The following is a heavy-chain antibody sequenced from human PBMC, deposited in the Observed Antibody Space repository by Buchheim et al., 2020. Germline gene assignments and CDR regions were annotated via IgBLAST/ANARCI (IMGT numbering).Heavy chain of an antibody. CDR3: ARDITIFGVVTPVYYYGMDV. V-gene: IGHV3-11*06. CDR1: GFTFSDYY. Sequence: QVQLVESGGGLVKPGGSLRLSCAASGFTFSDYYMSWIRQAPGKGLEWVSYISSSSSYTNYADSVKGRFTISRANAKNSPYLQMNSLRAEDTAVYYCARDITIFGVVTPVYYYGMDVWGQGTT. CDR2: ISSSSSYT. J-gene: IGHJ6*02. D-gene: IGHD3-3*01.